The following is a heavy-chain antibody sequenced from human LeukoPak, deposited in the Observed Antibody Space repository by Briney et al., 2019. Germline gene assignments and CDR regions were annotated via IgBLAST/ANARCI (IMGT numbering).Heavy chain of an antibody. CDR1: GGSISSGGYF. CDR3: ALGNCPTTSCYPGVVFDI. Sequence: SQTLSLTCTVSGGSISSGGYFWSWIRQPDGKGLEWIGRFYASGSTNYNPSLQSRVTISVDTSKNQFSLKLTSVTAADTAVYYCALGNCPTTSCYPGVVFDIWGQGTMVTVSS. CDR2: FYASGST. J-gene: IGHJ3*02. D-gene: IGHD2-2*01. V-gene: IGHV4-61*02.